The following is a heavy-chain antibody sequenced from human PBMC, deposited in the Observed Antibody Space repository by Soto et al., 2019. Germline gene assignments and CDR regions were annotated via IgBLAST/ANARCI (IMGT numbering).Heavy chain of an antibody. V-gene: IGHV1-58*02. J-gene: IGHJ4*02. Sequence: ASVKVSCKASGFTFVSSAMQWVRQARGQRLEWIGWIVVGSGNTNYAQKFQERVTITRDMSTSTAYMELSSLRSEDTAVYYCAAGYCSGGSCYWPTLNFDYWGQGTLVTVSS. CDR1: GFTFVSSA. CDR2: IVVGSGNT. D-gene: IGHD2-15*01. CDR3: AAGYCSGGSCYWPTLNFDY.